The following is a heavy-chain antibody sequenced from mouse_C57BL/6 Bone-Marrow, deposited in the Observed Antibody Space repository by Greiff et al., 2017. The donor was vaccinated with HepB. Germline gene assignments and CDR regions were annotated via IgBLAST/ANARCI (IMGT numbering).Heavy chain of an antibody. J-gene: IGHJ1*03. CDR1: GFTFSDYG. Sequence: DVKLQESGGGLVQPGGSLKLSCAASGFTFSDYGMAWVRQAPRKGPEWVAFISNLAYSIYYADTVTGRFTISRENAKNTLYLEMSSLRSEDTAMYYCARQGDWDWYFDVWGTGTTVTVSS. CDR3: ARQGDWDWYFDV. D-gene: IGHD4-1*01. V-gene: IGHV5-15*01. CDR2: ISNLAYSI.